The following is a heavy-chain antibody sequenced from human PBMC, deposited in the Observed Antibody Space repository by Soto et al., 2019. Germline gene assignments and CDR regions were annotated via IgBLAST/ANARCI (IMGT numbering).Heavy chain of an antibody. V-gene: IGHV5-51*01. CDR3: ARHMEAHSHFYHGMDV. CDR2: IYPGDSDT. D-gene: IGHD3-10*01. CDR1: GYNFNTYW. Sequence: GESLKISCKGSGYNFNTYWTAWVRQMPGKGLEWMGFIYPGDSDTRYSPSFQGQVTISADKSTNTAYLQWRTLKASDTAIYYCARHMEAHSHFYHGMDVWGQGTTVTVSS. J-gene: IGHJ6*02.